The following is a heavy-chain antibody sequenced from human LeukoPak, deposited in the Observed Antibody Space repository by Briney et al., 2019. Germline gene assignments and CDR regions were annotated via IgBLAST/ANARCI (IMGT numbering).Heavy chain of an antibody. CDR1: GGSISSYY. CDR3: ATLERYYYDSSGYSGPYFDY. Sequence: SETLSLTCTVPGGSISSYYWSWIRQPPGKGLEWIGYIYTSGSTNYNPSLKSRVTISVDTSKNQFSLKLSSVTAADTAVYYCATLERYYYDSSGYSGPYFDYWGQGTLVTVSS. D-gene: IGHD3-22*01. J-gene: IGHJ4*02. V-gene: IGHV4-4*09. CDR2: IYTSGST.